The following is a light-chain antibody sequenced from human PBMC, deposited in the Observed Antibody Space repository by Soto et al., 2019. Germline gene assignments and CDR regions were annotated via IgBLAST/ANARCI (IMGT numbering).Light chain of an antibody. CDR3: QQYDNLPWT. Sequence: GARVTITCHASQDIHNSFNGYQEKPGKAPKRLISDVFKLETGVPSRISGSGSGTDFTLTISNLQPEDFATYHCQQYDNLPWTFGQGTKVEIK. CDR2: DVF. CDR1: QDIHNS. V-gene: IGKV1-33*01. J-gene: IGKJ1*01.